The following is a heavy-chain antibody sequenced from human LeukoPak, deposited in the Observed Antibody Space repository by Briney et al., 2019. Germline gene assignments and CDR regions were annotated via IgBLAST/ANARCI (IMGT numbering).Heavy chain of an antibody. CDR1: GFTFKTYA. D-gene: IGHD4-11*01. CDR3: AREQYYRTNFDY. CDR2: IKQDGSEK. Sequence: PGGSLRLSCAASGFTFKTYALTWVRQAPGKGLEWVANIKQDGSEKYYVDSVKGRFTISRDNAKNSLYLQMNSLRAEDTAVYYCAREQYYRTNFDYWGQGTLVTVSS. J-gene: IGHJ4*02. V-gene: IGHV3-7*03.